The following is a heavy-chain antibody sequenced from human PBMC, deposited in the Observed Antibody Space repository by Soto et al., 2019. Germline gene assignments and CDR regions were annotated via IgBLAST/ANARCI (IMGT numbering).Heavy chain of an antibody. CDR1: GGSFSGYY. Sequence: QVQLQQWGAGLLKPSETLSLTCAVYGGSFSGYYWSWIRQPPGKGLEWIGEINHSGSTNYNPSLKSRVTISVDTSKNQFSLKLSSVTAADTAVYYCARGYGSSWSNWFDPWGQGTLVTVSS. CDR3: ARGYGSSWSNWFDP. J-gene: IGHJ5*02. CDR2: INHSGST. V-gene: IGHV4-34*01. D-gene: IGHD6-13*01.